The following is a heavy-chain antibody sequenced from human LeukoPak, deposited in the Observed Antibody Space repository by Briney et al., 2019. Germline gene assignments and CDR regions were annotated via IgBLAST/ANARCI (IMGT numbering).Heavy chain of an antibody. Sequence: GSLRLSCAASGFTFSSYSMNWIRQPPGKGLEWIGEINHSGSTNYNPSLKSRVTMSVDTSKNQFSLKLSSVTAADTAVYYCARYHVLNRGVNWFDPWGQGTLVTVSS. D-gene: IGHD2-2*01. CDR3: ARYHVLNRGVNWFDP. CDR1: GFTFSSYS. CDR2: INHSGST. J-gene: IGHJ5*02. V-gene: IGHV4-34*01.